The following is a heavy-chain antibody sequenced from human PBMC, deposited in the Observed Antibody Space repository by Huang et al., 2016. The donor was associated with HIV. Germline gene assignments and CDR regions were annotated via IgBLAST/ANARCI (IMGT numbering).Heavy chain of an antibody. CDR2: VSNMASSR. J-gene: IGHJ4*02. D-gene: IGHD3-22*01. CDR1: GFSFSSSA. Sequence: EVHLLESGGGLVQPGGSLRLSCAASGFSFSSSAMSGVRQAPGRGREWVSTVSNMASSRHYSDSVRGRFTISRDNSKDTLYLQMNSLRAEDTALYYCAKDLVTYDSSGSVWGQGTLVTVSS. V-gene: IGHV3-23*01. CDR3: AKDLVTYDSSGSV.